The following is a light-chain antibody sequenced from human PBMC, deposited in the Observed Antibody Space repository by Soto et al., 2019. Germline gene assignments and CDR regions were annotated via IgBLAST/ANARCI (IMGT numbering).Light chain of an antibody. CDR3: SSYTSSSSLYV. CDR1: SSDVGGYNY. J-gene: IGLJ1*01. V-gene: IGLV2-14*01. Sequence: QSVLTQPASVSGSPGQSITISFTGTSSDVGGYNYVSWYQQHPGTAPKLMIYEVSNRPSGLSNRFSGSKSGNTASLTISGLQAEDEADYYCSSYTSSSSLYVFGTGTKVTVL. CDR2: EVS.